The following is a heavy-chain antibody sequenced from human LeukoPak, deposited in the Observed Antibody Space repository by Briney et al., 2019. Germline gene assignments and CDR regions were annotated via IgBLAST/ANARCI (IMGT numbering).Heavy chain of an antibody. J-gene: IGHJ4*02. D-gene: IGHD2-2*01. V-gene: IGHV3-33*06. Sequence: PGRSLRLSCAASGFTFSSYGMHWVRQAPGKGLEWVAVIRYDGSNKYYADSVKGRFTISRDNSKNTLYLQMNSLRAEDTAVYYCAKEMGTIVVVPAALDYWGQGTLVTVSS. CDR2: IRYDGSNK. CDR1: GFTFSSYG. CDR3: AKEMGTIVVVPAALDY.